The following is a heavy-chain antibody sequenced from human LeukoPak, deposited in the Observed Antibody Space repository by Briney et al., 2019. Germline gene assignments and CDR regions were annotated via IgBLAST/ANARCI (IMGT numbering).Heavy chain of an antibody. V-gene: IGHV1-2*06. J-gene: IGHJ4*02. D-gene: IGHD3-22*01. CDR3: AKASSGYSFDN. Sequence: ASVKVSCKPSGYTFTGYYMHWVRQAPGQGLEWMGRINPNSGGANYAQKFQGRVTMTRDTSISTAYMELSSLRSDDTAVYYCAKASSGYSFDNWGQGTLVTVSS. CDR1: GYTFTGYY. CDR2: INPNSGGA.